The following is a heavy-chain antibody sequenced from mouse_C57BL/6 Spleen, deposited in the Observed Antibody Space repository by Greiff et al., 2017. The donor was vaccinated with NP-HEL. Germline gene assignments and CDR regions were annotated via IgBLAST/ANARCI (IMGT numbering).Heavy chain of an antibody. Sequence: QVQLQQSGAELVRPGASVTLSCKASGYTFTDYEMHWVKQTPVHGLEWIGAIDPETGGTAYNQKFKGKAILTADKSSSTAYMELRSLTSEDSAVYYCTREGYDYDVPLFDYWGQGTTLTVSS. J-gene: IGHJ2*01. V-gene: IGHV1-15*01. D-gene: IGHD2-4*01. CDR1: GYTFTDYE. CDR3: TREGYDYDVPLFDY. CDR2: IDPETGGT.